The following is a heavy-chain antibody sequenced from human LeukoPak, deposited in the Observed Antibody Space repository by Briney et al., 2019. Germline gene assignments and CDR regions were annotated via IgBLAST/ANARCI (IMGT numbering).Heavy chain of an antibody. CDR2: INPNSGGT. J-gene: IGHJ5*02. CDR1: GYTFTGYY. D-gene: IGHD2-15*01. V-gene: IGHV1-2*02. CDR3: ARGGGYCSGGSCYWGEYNWFDP. Sequence: ASVKVSCKASGYTFTGYYMHWVRQAAGQGLEWMGWINPNSGGTNYAQKFQGRVTMTRDTSISTAYMELSRLRSDDTAVYYWARGGGYCSGGSCYWGEYNWFDPWGQGTLVTVSS.